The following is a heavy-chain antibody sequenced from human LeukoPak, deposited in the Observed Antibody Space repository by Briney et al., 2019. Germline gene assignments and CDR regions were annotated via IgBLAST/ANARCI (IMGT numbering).Heavy chain of an antibody. Sequence: GSSVKVSCKASGGTFSSYAISWVRQAPGQGLEWMGGIIPIFGTANYAQKFQGRVTITTDESTSTAYMELSSLRSEDTAVYYCARGLGRLQFQSNWFDPWGQGTLVTVSS. D-gene: IGHD5-24*01. CDR2: IIPIFGTA. CDR1: GGTFSSYA. CDR3: ARGLGRLQFQSNWFDP. V-gene: IGHV1-69*05. J-gene: IGHJ5*02.